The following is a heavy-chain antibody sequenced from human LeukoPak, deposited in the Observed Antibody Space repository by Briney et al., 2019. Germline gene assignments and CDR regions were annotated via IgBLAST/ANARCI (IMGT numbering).Heavy chain of an antibody. CDR3: ARGGAARPDY. CDR2: ISSGRPTI. D-gene: IGHD6-6*01. Sequence: GGSLRLSCAASGFTFSSYGINWVRQAPGKGPEWVSYISSGRPTIYYADSVKGRFTISRDNARNSLYLQMNSLRVEDTAVYYCARGGAARPDYWGQGTLVTVSP. J-gene: IGHJ4*02. CDR1: GFTFSSYG. V-gene: IGHV3-48*01.